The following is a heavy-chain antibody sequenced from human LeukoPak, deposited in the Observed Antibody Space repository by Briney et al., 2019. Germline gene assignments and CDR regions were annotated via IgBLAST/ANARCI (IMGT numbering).Heavy chain of an antibody. J-gene: IGHJ3*02. V-gene: IGHV3-49*02. D-gene: IGHD6-19*01. CDR3: TRAPGIAVAGPYDAFDI. Sequence: GRFTISRDDSKSVAYLQMNSLKTEDTAVYYCTRAPGIAVAGPYDAFDIWGQGTMVTVSS.